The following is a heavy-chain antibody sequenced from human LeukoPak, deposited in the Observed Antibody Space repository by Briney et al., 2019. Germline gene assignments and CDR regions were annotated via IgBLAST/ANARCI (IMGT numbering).Heavy chain of an antibody. CDR2: INHSGST. Sequence: KPSETLSLTCAVYGGSFSGYYWSWIRQPPGKGLEWIGEINHSGSTNYNPSLKSRVTISVDTPKNQFSLKLSSVTAADTAVYYCARAEQWLVYGFDYWGQGTLVTVSS. D-gene: IGHD6-19*01. V-gene: IGHV4-34*01. J-gene: IGHJ4*02. CDR1: GGSFSGYY. CDR3: ARAEQWLVYGFDY.